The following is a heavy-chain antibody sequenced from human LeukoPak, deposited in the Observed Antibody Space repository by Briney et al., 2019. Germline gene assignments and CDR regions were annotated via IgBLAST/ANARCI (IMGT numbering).Heavy chain of an antibody. J-gene: IGHJ3*01. V-gene: IGHV3-21*01. CDR2: ISSSSSYI. CDR1: GFSFSDYG. Sequence: GGALRLSCAASGFSFSDYGMNWVRQAPGKGLEWVSSISSSSSYIYYADSVKGRFTISRDNAKNSLYLQMNSLRDEDTAVYYCARDSGLGSGGTFDVWGQGTMVTVSS. D-gene: IGHD6-19*01. CDR3: ARDSGLGSGGTFDV.